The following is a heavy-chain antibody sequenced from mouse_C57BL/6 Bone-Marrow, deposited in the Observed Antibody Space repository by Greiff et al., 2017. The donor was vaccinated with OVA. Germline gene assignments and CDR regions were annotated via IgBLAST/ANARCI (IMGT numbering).Heavy chain of an antibody. CDR1: GYTFTSYW. J-gene: IGHJ1*03. V-gene: IGHV1-69*01. Sequence: QVQLQQPGAELVMPGASVKLSCKASGYTFTSYWMHWVKQRPGQGLEWIGEIDPSDSYTNYNQKFKSKATLTVDTSSSTAYMQLSSLTSEDSAVYYCEVSPLYFDVWGTGTTVTVSS. CDR2: IDPSDSYT. CDR3: EVSPLYFDV.